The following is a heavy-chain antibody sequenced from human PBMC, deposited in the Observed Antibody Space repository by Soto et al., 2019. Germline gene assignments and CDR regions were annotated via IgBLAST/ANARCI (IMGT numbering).Heavy chain of an antibody. CDR3: ARAPIIGATFFDY. CDR2: INRSGGT. CDR1: GGSLSGHY. D-gene: IGHD1-26*01. Sequence: SETLSLTCAVSGGSLSGHYWSWIRQAPGKGLEWIGEINRSGGTNYDPSLKSRVTISVDASKNQFSLQLNSVTAADTAVYYCARAPIIGATFFDYWGQGSMVTVSS. J-gene: IGHJ4*02. V-gene: IGHV4-34*01.